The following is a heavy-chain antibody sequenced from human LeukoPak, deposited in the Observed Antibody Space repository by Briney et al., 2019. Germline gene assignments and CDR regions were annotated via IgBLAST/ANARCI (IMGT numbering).Heavy chain of an antibody. CDR2: TNPNSGGT. CDR3: ARDRDNYDFWSGYYNWFDP. CDR1: GYTFTGYY. D-gene: IGHD3-3*01. Sequence: ASVKVSCKASGYTFTGYYMHWVRQAPGQGLEWMGWTNPNSGGTNYAQKFQGRVTMTRDTSISTAYMELSRLRSDDTAVYYCARDRDNYDFWSGYYNWFDPWGQGTLVTVSS. J-gene: IGHJ5*02. V-gene: IGHV1-2*02.